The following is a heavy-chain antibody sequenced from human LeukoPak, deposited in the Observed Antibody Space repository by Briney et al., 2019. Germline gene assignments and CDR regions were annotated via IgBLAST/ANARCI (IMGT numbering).Heavy chain of an antibody. D-gene: IGHD2-2*01. J-gene: IGHJ5*02. CDR3: ARERTVGYCSSTSCHNWFDP. CDR2: IYYSGST. V-gene: IGHV4-39*07. CDR1: GGSISSSSYY. Sequence: SETLSLTCTVSGGSISSSSYYWGWIRQPPGKGLEWIGSIYYSGSTYYNPSLKSRVTISVDTSKNQFSLKLSSVTAADTAVYYCARERTVGYCSSTSCHNWFDPWGQGTLVTVSS.